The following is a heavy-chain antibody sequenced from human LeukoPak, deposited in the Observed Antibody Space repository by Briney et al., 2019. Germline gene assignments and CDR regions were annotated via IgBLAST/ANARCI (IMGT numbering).Heavy chain of an antibody. J-gene: IGHJ5*02. D-gene: IGHD2-15*01. CDR1: GFTFSSYW. V-gene: IGHV3-74*01. Sequence: GGSLRLSCAASGFTFSSYWMHWVRQAPGKGLVWVSRINSDGSSTSYADSVKGRFTISRDNAKNTLYLQMNSLRAEDTAVYYCARDIVVVVDPGERWFDPWGQGTLVTVSS. CDR2: INSDGSST. CDR3: ARDIVVVVDPGERWFDP.